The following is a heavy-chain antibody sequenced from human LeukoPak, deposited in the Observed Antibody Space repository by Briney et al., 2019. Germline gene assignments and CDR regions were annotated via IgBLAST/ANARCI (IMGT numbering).Heavy chain of an antibody. V-gene: IGHV1-24*01. CDR1: GYTLTELS. CDR3: ATDLKTYDDYSNYEEWFDP. CDR2: FDPEDGET. D-gene: IGHD4-11*01. Sequence: ASVKVSCKVSGYTLTELSMHWVRQSPGKGLEWMGGFDPEDGETIYAQKFQGRVAMTEDTSTDTAYMELSSLRSEDTAVYYCATDLKTYDDYSNYEEWFDPWGQGTLVTVSS. J-gene: IGHJ5*02.